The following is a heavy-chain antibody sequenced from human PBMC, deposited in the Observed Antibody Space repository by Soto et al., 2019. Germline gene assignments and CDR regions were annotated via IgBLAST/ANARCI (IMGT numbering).Heavy chain of an antibody. CDR3: ARGYCSSTSCYTSPFDY. Sequence: VGSLRLSCAASGFTFSSYWMSWVRQAPGKGLEWVANIKQDGSEKYYVDSVKGRFTISRDNAKNSLYLQMNSLRAEDTAVYYCARGYCSSTSCYTSPFDYWGQGTLVTVSS. V-gene: IGHV3-7*03. CDR1: GFTFSSYW. CDR2: IKQDGSEK. D-gene: IGHD2-2*02. J-gene: IGHJ4*02.